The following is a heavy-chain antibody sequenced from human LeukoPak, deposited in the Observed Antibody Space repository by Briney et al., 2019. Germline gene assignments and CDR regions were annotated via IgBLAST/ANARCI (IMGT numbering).Heavy chain of an antibody. D-gene: IGHD2-21*02. CDR3: ARAAYCGGDCYSDALDI. CDR2: INPSGGST. Sequence: ASVKVSCKASGYTFTSYYMHWVRQAPGQGLEWMGIINPSGGSTSYAQKFQGRVTMTRDTSTSTVYMELSSLRSEDTAVYYCARAAYCGGDCYSDALDIWGQGTMVTVSS. V-gene: IGHV1-46*01. J-gene: IGHJ3*02. CDR1: GYTFTSYY.